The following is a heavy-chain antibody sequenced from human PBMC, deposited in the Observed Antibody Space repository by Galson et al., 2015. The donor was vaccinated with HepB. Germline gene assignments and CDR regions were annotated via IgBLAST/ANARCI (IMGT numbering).Heavy chain of an antibody. Sequence: LSLTCTVSGVSITSNAYYWGWVRQPPGKGLEFIGSIYYFGSTNYTPSLKSRVTISMDTSKNQFSLKLTSVTASDTAVYYCARRGYSSTWGPGILVGVSS. D-gene: IGHD6-13*01. V-gene: IGHV4-39*01. J-gene: IGHJ5*02. CDR3: ARRGYSST. CDR2: IYYFGST. CDR1: GVSITSNAYY.